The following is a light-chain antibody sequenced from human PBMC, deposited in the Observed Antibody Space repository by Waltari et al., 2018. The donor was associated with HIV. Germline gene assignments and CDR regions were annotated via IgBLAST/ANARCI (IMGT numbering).Light chain of an antibody. Sequence: SALTQPASVSGSPGQSITISCPRPTSVIVTYNYVSWYQQQSGKAPRLLIAEVNNRPSGVSNRFAGSKAGNTASLSISGLQAEDEGKYYCSSYTATKILVFGGGTDVTVL. CDR2: EVN. J-gene: IGLJ2*01. CDR3: SSYTATKILV. CDR1: TSVIVTYNY. V-gene: IGLV2-14*03.